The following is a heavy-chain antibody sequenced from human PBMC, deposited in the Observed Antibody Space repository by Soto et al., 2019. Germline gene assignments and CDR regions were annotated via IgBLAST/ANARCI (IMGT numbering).Heavy chain of an antibody. J-gene: IGHJ2*01. CDR2: IEDDGSEK. V-gene: IGHV3-7*01. Sequence: EVRLVESGGGLVQPGGSLRLSCAASGFTFTNYWMSWVRQAPGKGLEWVANIEDDGSEKNYVDSVKGRFTISRDNAKNALYLHMNSLRSDDTAVSYCARTPSTRAPNPFDLWGRGTLVTVSS. CDR1: GFTFTNYW. CDR3: ARTPSTRAPNPFDL. D-gene: IGHD2-15*01.